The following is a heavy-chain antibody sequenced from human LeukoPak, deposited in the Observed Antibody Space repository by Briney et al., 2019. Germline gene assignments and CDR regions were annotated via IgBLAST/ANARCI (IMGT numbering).Heavy chain of an antibody. CDR1: GYTFTGYY. D-gene: IGHD5-12*01. J-gene: IGHJ4*02. CDR3: ARDLVGGYDSGAYYFDY. V-gene: IGHV1-2*02. Sequence: ASVKVSCKASGYTFTGYYMHWVRQAPGQGLEWMGWINPNSGGTNYAQKFQGRVTMTRDTSISTAYMELSRLRSDDTAVYYCARDLVGGYDSGAYYFDYWGQGTLVTVSS. CDR2: INPNSGGT.